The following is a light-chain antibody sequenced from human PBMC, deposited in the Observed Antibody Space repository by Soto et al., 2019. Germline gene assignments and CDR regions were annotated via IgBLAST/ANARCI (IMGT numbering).Light chain of an antibody. V-gene: IGLV2-8*01. CDR3: SSYAGSNNWGV. CDR1: SSDVGGYHY. J-gene: IGLJ2*01. CDR2: EVS. Sequence: QSALTQPPSASGSPGQSVTISCTGTSSDVGGYHYVSWYQQHPGKAPKLMIYEVSERPSGVPDRFSGSKSGNTASLTVSGLQAEDEADYYCSSYAGSNNWGVFGGGTKLTVL.